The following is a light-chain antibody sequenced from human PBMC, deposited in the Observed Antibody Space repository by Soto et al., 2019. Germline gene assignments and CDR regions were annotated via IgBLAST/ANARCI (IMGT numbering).Light chain of an antibody. J-gene: IGKJ1*01. Sequence: EIVLTQSPGTLSLSPGESATLSCRASQSVSSSSLAWFQHKPGQAPRLLIYGASSRATGVPDRFSGSGSGTDFTLTITRLEPEDFAVYYCQQYGISPRTFGLGTKVDIK. CDR3: QQYGISPRT. CDR2: GAS. V-gene: IGKV3-20*01. CDR1: QSVSSSS.